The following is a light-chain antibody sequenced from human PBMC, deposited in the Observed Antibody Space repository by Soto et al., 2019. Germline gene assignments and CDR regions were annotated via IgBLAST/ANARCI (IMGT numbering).Light chain of an antibody. V-gene: IGKV3-11*01. CDR2: DAS. J-gene: IGKJ1*01. CDR3: QQRSNWPLTWA. CDR1: QSVSRSY. Sequence: EIVLTQSPGTLSLSPGERATLSCRASQSVSRSYLAWYQQKPGQAPRLLISDASNRATGIPARFSGSGSGTDFTLTISRLEPEDFAVYYCQQRSNWPLTWAFGQGTTGDIK.